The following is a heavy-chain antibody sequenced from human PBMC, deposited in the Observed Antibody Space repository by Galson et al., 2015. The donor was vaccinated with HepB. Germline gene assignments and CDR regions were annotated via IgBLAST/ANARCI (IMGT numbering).Heavy chain of an antibody. V-gene: IGHV4-39*01. CDR2: IYYGGRT. CDR1: GVSISSSQYY. CDR3: ARPLVLNGRFSPGVGPFHI. Sequence: ETLSLTCAVSGVSISSSQYYWGWIRQSPKKGLEWIGSIYYGGRTYFSPSLQSRVAMSVDTSKNQLSLTLTSVTAADTAVYYCARPLVLNGRFSPGVGPFHIWGHGAMVTVSA. J-gene: IGHJ3*02. D-gene: IGHD2-8*01.